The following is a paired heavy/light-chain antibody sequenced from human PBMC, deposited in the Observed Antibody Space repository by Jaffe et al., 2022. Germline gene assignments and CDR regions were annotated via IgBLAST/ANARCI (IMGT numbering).Heavy chain of an antibody. CDR2: ISYDGSNK. CDR1: GFTFSSYG. CDR3: AKDGGCSGGSCPTLAYWYFDL. J-gene: IGHJ2*01. D-gene: IGHD2-15*01. Sequence: QVQLVESGGGVVQPGRSLRLSCAASGFTFSSYGMHWVRQAPGKGLEWVAVISYDGSNKYYADSVKGRFTISRDNSKNTLYLQMNSLRAEDTAVYYCAKDGGCSGGSCPTLAYWYFDLWGRGTLVTVSS. V-gene: IGHV3-30*18.
Light chain of an antibody. CDR1: QGISSY. CDR3: QQYYSYPPT. J-gene: IGKJ3*01. V-gene: IGKV1-8*01. Sequence: AIRMTQSPSSFSASTGDRVTITCRASQGISSYLAWYQQKPGKAPKLLIYAASTLQSGVPSRFSGSGSGTDFTLTISCLQSEDFATYYCQQYYSYPPTFGPGTKVDIK. CDR2: AAS.